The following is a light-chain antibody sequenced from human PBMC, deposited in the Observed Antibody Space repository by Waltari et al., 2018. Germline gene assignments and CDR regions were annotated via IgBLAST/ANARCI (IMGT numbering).Light chain of an antibody. CDR1: SGPITHA. CDR2: VNSDGSH. CDR3: QTGGHGTWV. V-gene: IGLV4-69*01. J-gene: IGLJ3*02. Sequence: QLVLTQSPSASASLGASVKLTCTLSSGPITHAIAGLQQRPEKGPRYLMKVNSDGSHNKGDDIPDRFSGSGSGAERYLSISSLQSEDEADYICQTGGHGTWVFGGGTKLTVL.